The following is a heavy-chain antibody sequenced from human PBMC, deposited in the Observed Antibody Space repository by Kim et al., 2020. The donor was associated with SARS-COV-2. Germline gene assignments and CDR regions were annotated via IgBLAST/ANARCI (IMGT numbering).Heavy chain of an antibody. Sequence: SVKVSCKASGYTFPRSYMRWVCLASGQGLEWMGWINPNSGGTNYAQKFQGWVTMTRDTSISTAYMELSRLRSDDTAVYYCARDRIAAAGMNYYYYGMDVWGQGTTVTVSS. J-gene: IGHJ6*02. CDR2: INPNSGGT. CDR3: ARDRIAAAGMNYYYYGMDV. D-gene: IGHD6-13*01. CDR1: GYTFPRSY. V-gene: IGHV1-2*04.